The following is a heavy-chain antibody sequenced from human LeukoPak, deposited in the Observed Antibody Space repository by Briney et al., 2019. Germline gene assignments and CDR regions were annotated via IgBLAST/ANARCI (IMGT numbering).Heavy chain of an antibody. CDR1: GASTTNDF. CDR3: ARDTGLGGYDGLDY. D-gene: IGHD5-12*01. V-gene: IGHV4-59*12. Sequence: SETLSLTCTVSGASTTNDFWSWIRQPPGKGLEWIGYIYYSGSTNYNPSLKSRVTISVDTSKNQFSLKLSSVTAADTAVYYCARDTGLGGYDGLDYWGQGTLVTVSS. J-gene: IGHJ4*02. CDR2: IYYSGST.